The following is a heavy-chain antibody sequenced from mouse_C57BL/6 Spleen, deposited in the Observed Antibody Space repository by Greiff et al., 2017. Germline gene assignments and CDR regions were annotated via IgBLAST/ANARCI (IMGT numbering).Heavy chain of an antibody. D-gene: IGHD2-1*01. Sequence: QVQLKQPGAELVKPGASVKLSCKASGYTFTSYWMHWVKQRPGRGLEWIGRIDPNSGGTKYNEKFKSKATLTVDKPSSTAYMQLSSLTSEDSAVYYCASGEYYGNYDWYFDVWGTGTTVTVSS. CDR3: ASGEYYGNYDWYFDV. J-gene: IGHJ1*03. CDR1: GYTFTSYW. CDR2: IDPNSGGT. V-gene: IGHV1-72*01.